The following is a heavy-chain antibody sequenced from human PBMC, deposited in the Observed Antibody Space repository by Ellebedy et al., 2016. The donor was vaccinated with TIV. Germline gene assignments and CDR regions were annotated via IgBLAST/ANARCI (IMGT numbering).Heavy chain of an antibody. CDR2: LDARVGST. CDR1: GYTFTNYY. D-gene: IGHD6-6*01. CDR3: ASVPSSGADF. V-gene: IGHV1-46*01. Sequence: ASVKVSCKTSGYTFTNYYFHWIRQAPGRGLEWMGVLDARVGSTTYAQSLQGRVTMTSDTSTLTVYMELRSLRFEDTAVYYCASVPSSGADFWGQGTLVTVSS. J-gene: IGHJ4*02.